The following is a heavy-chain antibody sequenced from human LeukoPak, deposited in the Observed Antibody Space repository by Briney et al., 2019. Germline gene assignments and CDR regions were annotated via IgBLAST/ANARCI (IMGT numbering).Heavy chain of an antibody. D-gene: IGHD3-10*01. CDR1: GFTFSSYA. Sequence: GGSLRLSCAAAGFTFSSYAMHWVRQAPGEGLEWVAVISYDGSNKYYADSVKGRFTISRDNSKNTLYLQMNSLRAEDTAVYYCARTYHYGSGSYYKGYFDYWGQGTLVTVSS. CDR3: ARTYHYGSGSYYKGYFDY. V-gene: IGHV3-30-3*01. CDR2: ISYDGSNK. J-gene: IGHJ4*02.